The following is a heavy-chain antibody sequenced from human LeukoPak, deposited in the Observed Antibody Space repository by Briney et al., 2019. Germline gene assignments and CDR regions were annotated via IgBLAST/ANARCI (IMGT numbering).Heavy chain of an antibody. J-gene: IGHJ3*02. Sequence: KPSETLSLTCTVSGGSISSSSYYWGWIRQPPGKGLERIGSIYYSGSTYYNPSLKSRVTISVDTSKNQFSLKLSSVTAADTAVYYCARRRPPTHHSGSYYDAFDIWGQGTMVTVSS. CDR3: ARRRPPTHHSGSYYDAFDI. D-gene: IGHD1-26*01. CDR1: GGSISSSSYY. V-gene: IGHV4-39*01. CDR2: IYYSGST.